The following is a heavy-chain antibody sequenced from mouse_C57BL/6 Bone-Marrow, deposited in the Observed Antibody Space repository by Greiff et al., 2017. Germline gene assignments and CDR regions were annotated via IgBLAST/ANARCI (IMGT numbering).Heavy chain of an antibody. J-gene: IGHJ4*01. CDR3: ARPGFYAMDY. CDR1: GFTFSDYG. CDR2: ISSSSSTI. V-gene: IGHV5-17*01. Sequence: EVKLVESGGGLVKPGGSLKLSCAASGFTFSDYGMHWVRQAPEKGLEWVAYISSSSSTIYYADTVKGRFTISRDNAKNTLFLQMTSLSAEDTAMYYCARPGFYAMDYWGQGTSVTVSS. D-gene: IGHD4-1*01.